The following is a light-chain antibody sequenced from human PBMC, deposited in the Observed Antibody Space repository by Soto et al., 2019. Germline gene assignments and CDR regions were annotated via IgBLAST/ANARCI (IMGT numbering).Light chain of an antibody. Sequence: SYELTQPPSVSVSPGQTARITCSGDALPKHYSYWYQQKPGQAPVLVIYKDFERPSGIPERFSGSSSGTTVTLTISGVQAEDEADYYCQSADSSGSYRVFGGGTKLTVL. CDR1: ALPKHY. V-gene: IGLV3-25*03. CDR3: QSADSSGSYRV. CDR2: KDF. J-gene: IGLJ2*01.